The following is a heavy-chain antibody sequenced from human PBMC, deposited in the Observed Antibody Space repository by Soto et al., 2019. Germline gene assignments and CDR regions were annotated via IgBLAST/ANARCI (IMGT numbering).Heavy chain of an antibody. J-gene: IGHJ4*02. D-gene: IGHD1-26*01. CDR2: IYSGGSP. V-gene: IGHV3-53*01. CDR1: GFRFSDYA. CDR3: ARGSYGRTTDY. Sequence: PAGSLRLSCAGSGFRFSDYAIGWVRPAPGKVLEWVSVIYSGGSPYYADSAKGRFTISRNNSKDTLYLQINSPRAEDTAVSFCARGSYGRTTDYWGQGTLVTVSS.